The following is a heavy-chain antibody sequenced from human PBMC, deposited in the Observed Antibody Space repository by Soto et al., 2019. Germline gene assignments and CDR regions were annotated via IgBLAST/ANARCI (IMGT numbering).Heavy chain of an antibody. Sequence: QVQLVQSGAEVKKPGASVKVSCKVSGYILTDLSIHWVRQAPGKGLEWMGGFDPEDGETIYAQKCQGRVTMTEDTPTDTAYMELSSLRSEDTAVYYCAARSRYTSGQEFDYWGQGTLVTVSS. CDR3: AARSRYTSGQEFDY. CDR2: FDPEDGET. J-gene: IGHJ4*02. D-gene: IGHD6-19*01. CDR1: GYILTDLS. V-gene: IGHV1-24*01.